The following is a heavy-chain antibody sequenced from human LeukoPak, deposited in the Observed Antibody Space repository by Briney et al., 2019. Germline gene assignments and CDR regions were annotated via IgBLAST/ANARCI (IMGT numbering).Heavy chain of an antibody. CDR2: IYRDDTT. J-gene: IGHJ4*02. Sequence: GSLRLSCAASGFNVRTNYMSWVRQPPVKGLEWVSVIYRDDTTYYADSVKGRFTISRDNSKNTLYLQMSSVRAEDTAVYYCARAAYDSGSYIVNHDYWGQGTLVTVSS. V-gene: IGHV3-53*01. CDR1: GFNVRTNY. D-gene: IGHD3-22*01. CDR3: ARAAYDSGSYIVNHDY.